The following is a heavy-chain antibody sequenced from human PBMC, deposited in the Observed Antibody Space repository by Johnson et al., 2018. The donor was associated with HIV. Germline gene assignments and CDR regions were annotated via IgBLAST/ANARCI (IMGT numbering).Heavy chain of an antibody. D-gene: IGHD7-27*01. CDR3: ARDFGLFLGKDDAFDI. J-gene: IGHJ3*02. V-gene: IGHV3-11*04. Sequence: QVQLVESGGGLVKPGGSLRLSCAASGFIFSDYYMSWIRQAPGKGLEWVSYISSSGNPIYYADSVKGRFTISRDNAKNSLYLQMNSLRAEDTAVYYCARDFGLFLGKDDAFDIWGQGTMVTVSS. CDR2: ISSSGNPI. CDR1: GFIFSDYY.